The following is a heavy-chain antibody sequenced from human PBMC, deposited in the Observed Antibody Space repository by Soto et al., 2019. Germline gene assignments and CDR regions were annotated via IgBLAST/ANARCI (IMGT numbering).Heavy chain of an antibody. CDR3: ARISGSYFLGLDY. V-gene: IGHV4-59*01. CDR2: IYYSGST. CDR1: GGSISSYY. D-gene: IGHD1-26*01. J-gene: IGHJ4*02. Sequence: PSETLSLTCTVSGGSISSYYWSWIRQPPGKGLEWIGYIYYSGSTNYNPSLKSRVTISVDTSKNQFSLKLSSVTAADTAVYYCARISGSYFLGLDYWGQGTLVTVS.